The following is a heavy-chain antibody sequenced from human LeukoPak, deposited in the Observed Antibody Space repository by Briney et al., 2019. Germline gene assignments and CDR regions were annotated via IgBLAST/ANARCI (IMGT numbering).Heavy chain of an antibody. CDR1: GYTLSSYA. CDR3: ARDEGPIVVVVAASGWNYGMDV. D-gene: IGHD2-15*01. Sequence: GRSLRLSCAASGYTLSSYAVLWARQARGGGRVWVAVISYDGSNIYYADSVKGRFTISRDNSKNTMYLQKKSLRDEDTAVYYCARDEGPIVVVVAASGWNYGMDVRGQGTTVSDSS. V-gene: IGHV3-30-3*01. CDR2: ISYDGSNI. J-gene: IGHJ6*02.